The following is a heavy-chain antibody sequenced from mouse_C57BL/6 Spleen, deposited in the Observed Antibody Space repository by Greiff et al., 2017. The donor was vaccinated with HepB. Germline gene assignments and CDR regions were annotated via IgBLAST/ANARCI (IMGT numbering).Heavy chain of an antibody. D-gene: IGHD2-2*01. CDR1: GYSFTDYN. CDR3: ARGGYDGGNYYAMDY. V-gene: IGHV1-39*01. Sequence: VHVKQSGPELVKPGASVKISCKASGYSFTDYNMNWVKQSNGKSLEWIGVINPNYGTTSYNQKFKGKATLTVDQSSSTAYMQLNSLTSEDSAVYYCARGGYDGGNYYAMDYWGQGTSVTVSS. CDR2: INPNYGTT. J-gene: IGHJ4*01.